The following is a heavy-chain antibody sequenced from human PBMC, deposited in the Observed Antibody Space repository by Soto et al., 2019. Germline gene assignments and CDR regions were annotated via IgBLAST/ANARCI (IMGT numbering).Heavy chain of an antibody. Sequence: SVKVSCKASGGTFSSYAISCVRQAPGPGLEWMGGIIPIFGTAYYAQKFQGRVTITADESTSKVYLELSSLSSEDTAVYYCSMYCSGRSGCGLSESLDFWGQGTLVTVSS. CDR2: IIPIFGTA. D-gene: IGHD2-15*01. J-gene: IGHJ4*02. V-gene: IGHV1-69*13. CDR3: SMYCSGRSGCGLSESLDF. CDR1: GGTFSSYA.